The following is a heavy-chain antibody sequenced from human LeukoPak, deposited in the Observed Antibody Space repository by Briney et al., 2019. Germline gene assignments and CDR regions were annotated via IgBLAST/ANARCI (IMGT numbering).Heavy chain of an antibody. J-gene: IGHJ4*02. V-gene: IGHV4-59*01. CDR1: GGSISSYY. CDR2: IYYSGST. Sequence: PSETLSLTCTVSGGSISSYYWSWIRQPPGKGLEWIGYIYYSGSTNYNPSLKSRVTISVDTSKNQFSLKLSSVTAADTAVYYCAMDYYDSSGLDYWGQGTLVSVSS. CDR3: AMDYYDSSGLDY. D-gene: IGHD3-22*01.